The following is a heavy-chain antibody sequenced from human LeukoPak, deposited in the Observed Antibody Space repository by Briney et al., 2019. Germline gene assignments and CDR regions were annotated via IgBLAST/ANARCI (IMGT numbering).Heavy chain of an antibody. CDR1: GFSISRYS. CDR3: AKSYSVTGTFPALDY. D-gene: IGHD6-19*01. Sequence: GGSLRLSCAASGFSISRYSMNWVRQAPGKGLDWVSSISSTSAYIYYADSVKGRFTISRDNAKNSLYLQMDSLRAEDTAVYYCAKSYSVTGTFPALDYWGQGTLVTVSS. J-gene: IGHJ4*02. V-gene: IGHV3-21*01. CDR2: ISSTSAYI.